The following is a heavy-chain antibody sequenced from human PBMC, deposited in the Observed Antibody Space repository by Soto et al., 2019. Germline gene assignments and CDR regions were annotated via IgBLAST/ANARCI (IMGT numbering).Heavy chain of an antibody. V-gene: IGHV1-69*13. CDR1: GGTFSSYA. J-gene: IGHJ6*02. CDR3: ARDQRFGELLSNYYYYYGMDV. CDR2: IIPIFGTA. Sequence: SVKVSCKASGGTFSSYAISWVRQAPGQGLEWMGGIIPIFGTANYAQKFQGRVTITADESTSTAYMELSSLRSEDTAVYYCARDQRFGELLSNYYYYYGMDVWGQGTTVTVSS. D-gene: IGHD3-10*01.